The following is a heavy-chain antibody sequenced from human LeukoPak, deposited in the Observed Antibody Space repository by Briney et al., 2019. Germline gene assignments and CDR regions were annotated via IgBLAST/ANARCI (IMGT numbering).Heavy chain of an antibody. D-gene: IGHD3-3*01. CDR1: GGTFSSYA. Sequence: SVKVSCKASGGTFSSYAISWVRQAPGQGLEWMGGIIPIFGTANYAQKLQGRVTITTDESTSTAYMELSSLRSEDTAVYYCATSTFKLRFLEWLPSYFDYWGQGTLVTVSS. CDR2: IIPIFGTA. CDR3: ATSTFKLRFLEWLPSYFDY. V-gene: IGHV1-69*05. J-gene: IGHJ4*02.